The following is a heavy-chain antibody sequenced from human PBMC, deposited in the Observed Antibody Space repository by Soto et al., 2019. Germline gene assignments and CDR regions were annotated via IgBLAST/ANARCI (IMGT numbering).Heavy chain of an antibody. CDR1: GGSITAYY. Sequence: SESLCLTCSVAGGSITAYYWSWIRQPPGKGLEWIGSISYSGSTKYNPSLESRVMISLDTSKNQFSLRLTSVTAADTALYYCARDWDSSGLFDPWGQGALVTVSS. D-gene: IGHD3-10*01. V-gene: IGHV4-59*01. J-gene: IGHJ5*02. CDR3: ARDWDSSGLFDP. CDR2: ISYSGST.